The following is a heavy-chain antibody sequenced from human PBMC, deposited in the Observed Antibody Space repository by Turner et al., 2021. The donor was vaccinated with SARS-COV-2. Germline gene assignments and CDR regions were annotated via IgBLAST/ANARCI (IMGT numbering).Heavy chain of an antibody. V-gene: IGHV1-18*01. CDR3: ARWDIVAVVASTPGDYFDY. Sequence: QVQLVQSGAEVKKPGASVKVSCQASGYTLTRYAISWVRQAPGQGREWMGWISAYNGTTNYAQKLQGRVTMTTDTSTRTAYMELRSLRSDDTAVYSCARWDIVAVVASTPGDYFDYWGQGTLVTVSS. CDR2: ISAYNGTT. J-gene: IGHJ4*02. CDR1: GYTLTRYA. D-gene: IGHD2-15*01.